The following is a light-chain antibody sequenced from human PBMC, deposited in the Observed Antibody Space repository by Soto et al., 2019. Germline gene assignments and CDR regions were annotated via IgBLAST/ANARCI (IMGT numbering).Light chain of an antibody. Sequence: DIVMTQSPVTLSVSPGERATFSCRASQSVSRNLAWYQQKPGQTPRLLIYDTSTRATGIPARFSGSGSGTEFTLTISSLQAEDFAFYYCQQYNNWPPWTFGQGTKVEIK. CDR2: DTS. CDR1: QSVSRN. V-gene: IGKV3-15*01. J-gene: IGKJ1*01. CDR3: QQYNNWPPWT.